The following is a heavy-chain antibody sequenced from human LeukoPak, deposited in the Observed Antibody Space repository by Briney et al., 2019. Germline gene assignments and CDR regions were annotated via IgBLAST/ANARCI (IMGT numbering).Heavy chain of an antibody. CDR3: ARENRNYYGSGSPDY. CDR1: GGSISSSSYY. J-gene: IGHJ4*02. V-gene: IGHV4-39*02. Sequence: SETLSLTCTVSGGSISSSSYYWGWIRQPPGKGLEWIGSIYYSGSTYYNPSLKSRVTISVDTSKNQFSLKLSSVTAADTAVYYCARENRNYYGSGSPDYWGQGTLVTVSS. D-gene: IGHD3-10*01. CDR2: IYYSGST.